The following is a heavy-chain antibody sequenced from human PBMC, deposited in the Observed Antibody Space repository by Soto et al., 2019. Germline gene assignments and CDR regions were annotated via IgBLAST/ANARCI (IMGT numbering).Heavy chain of an antibody. Sequence: WETLSLTFSVSDCSIKVVYYWGWIRQPPGKGLEWVGSIYYNGNTYYNPSLRSRVTISVDTSKNHFSLRLNSVTAADTAVYYCARAGDDCSTARCYMIYYWGQGTQVTVSS. V-gene: IGHV4-38-2*02. CDR2: IYYNGNT. J-gene: IGHJ4*02. D-gene: IGHD2-2*02. CDR3: ARAGDDCSTARCYMIYY. CDR1: DCSIKVVYY.